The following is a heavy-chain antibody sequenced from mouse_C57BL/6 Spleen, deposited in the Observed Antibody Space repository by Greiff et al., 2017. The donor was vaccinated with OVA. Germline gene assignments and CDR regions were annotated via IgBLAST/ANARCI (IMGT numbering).Heavy chain of an antibody. V-gene: IGHV2-2*01. D-gene: IGHD1-1*01. J-gene: IGHJ3*01. CDR2: LWRGGST. Sequence: QVQLQQSGPGLVQPSQSLSITCTVSGFSLTSYGVHWVRQSPGKGLEWLGVLWRGGSTDSNAAFISRLGISKDNSNSHVFFKMNSLQADDTAIYYCASNGDYSGSFAYWGKGTLVTVSA. CDR3: ASNGDYSGSFAY. CDR1: GFSLTSYG.